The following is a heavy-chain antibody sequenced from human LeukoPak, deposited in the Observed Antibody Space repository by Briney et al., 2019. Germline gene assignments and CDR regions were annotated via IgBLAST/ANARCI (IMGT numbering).Heavy chain of an antibody. Sequence: ASVKVSCKASGYIFTDYYMHWVRQPPGQGLEWMGWISAYNGNTNYAQKLQGRATMTTDTSTSTAYMELRSLRSGDTAVYYCARDIGGYSFDYWGQGTLVTVSS. CDR2: ISAYNGNT. CDR1: GYIFTDYY. J-gene: IGHJ4*02. D-gene: IGHD2-15*01. CDR3: ARDIGGYSFDY. V-gene: IGHV1-18*04.